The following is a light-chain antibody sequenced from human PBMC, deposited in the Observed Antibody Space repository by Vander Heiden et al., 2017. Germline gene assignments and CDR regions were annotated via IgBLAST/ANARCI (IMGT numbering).Light chain of an antibody. Sequence: EIVMTQSPATLSVSPGERATLSCRASQSVSSNLAWYQQKPGQAPRLLIYGASTRATDIPARFSGSGSGTEFTLTISSRQSEDFAVYYCQQYNNWPSFTFGPGTKVDIK. CDR1: QSVSSN. CDR2: GAS. J-gene: IGKJ3*01. V-gene: IGKV3-15*01. CDR3: QQYNNWPSFT.